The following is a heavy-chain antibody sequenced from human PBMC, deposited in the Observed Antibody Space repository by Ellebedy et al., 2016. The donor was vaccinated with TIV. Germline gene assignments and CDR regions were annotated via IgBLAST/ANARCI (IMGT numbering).Heavy chain of an antibody. CDR2: ISSSNMYI. V-gene: IGHV3-21*01. Sequence: GESLKISCAASGFIFSHYSVNWVRQSPGKGLEWVSSISSSNMYIYYADSVKGRFTISRDNSKSTLYLQMDSLRAEDTAVYYWARANTAMVRRKHMDVWGQGATVTGSS. CDR1: GFIFSHYS. CDR3: ARANTAMVRRKHMDV. D-gene: IGHD5-18*01. J-gene: IGHJ6*02.